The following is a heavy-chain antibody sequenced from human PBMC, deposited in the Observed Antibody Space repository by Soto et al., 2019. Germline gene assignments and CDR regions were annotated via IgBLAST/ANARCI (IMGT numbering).Heavy chain of an antibody. CDR1: GGTFSSYA. V-gene: IGHV1-69*12. CDR2: IIPIFGTA. D-gene: IGHD5-18*01. Sequence: QVPLVQSAAEVKKPGCSVKVSCKASGGTFSSYAISWVRQAPGQRLEWMGGIIPIFGTANYAQKFQGRVTVTADESTSTAYVELSSLRSEDTAVYYCARDGGYSYMNWFDPWGQGTLVTVSS. CDR3: ARDGGYSYMNWFDP. J-gene: IGHJ5*02.